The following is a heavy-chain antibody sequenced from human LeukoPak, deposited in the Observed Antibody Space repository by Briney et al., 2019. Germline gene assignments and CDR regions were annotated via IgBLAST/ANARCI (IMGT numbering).Heavy chain of an antibody. CDR1: GFTFSSYG. D-gene: IGHD6-19*01. Sequence: PGGSLRLSCAASGFTFSSYGMHWVRQAPGKGLEWVAFIRYDGSNKYYADSVKGRFTISRDNSKNTLYLQMNSLRAEDTAVYYCARAVADWFDPWGQGTLVTVSS. V-gene: IGHV3-30*02. CDR3: ARAVADWFDP. J-gene: IGHJ5*02. CDR2: IRYDGSNK.